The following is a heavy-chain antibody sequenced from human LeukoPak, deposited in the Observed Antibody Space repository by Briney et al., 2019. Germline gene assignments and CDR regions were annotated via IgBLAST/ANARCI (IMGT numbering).Heavy chain of an antibody. CDR3: AMTAYSSDCYILWFFDN. D-gene: IGHD6-19*01. V-gene: IGHV3-21*01. Sequence: GGSPRLSCAASGFTFSTYSMNWFRQPPGKGLEWVSSISSRSHYIYYADSVKGRFTVSRDDAKNSLYLQMNSLRAEDTAVYYCAMTAYSSDCYILWFFDNWGQGSLVTVSS. CDR1: GFTFSTYS. J-gene: IGHJ4*02. CDR2: ISSRSHYI.